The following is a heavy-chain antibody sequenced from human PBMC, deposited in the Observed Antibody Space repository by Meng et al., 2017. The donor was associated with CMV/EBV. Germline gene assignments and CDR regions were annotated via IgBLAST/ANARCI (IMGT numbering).Heavy chain of an antibody. CDR2: IYYSGST. Sequence: QVQLHESGPCLVKPSHTLSLTCPVPGGSISSSDYYWSWIRQPPGKGLEWIVYIYYSGSTYYNPSLKSRVTISVDTSKNQFSLKLSSVTAADTAVYYCARDNRRGGVDYWGQGTLVTVSS. J-gene: IGHJ4*02. CDR3: ARDNRRGGVDY. D-gene: IGHD3-3*01. CDR1: GGSISSSDYY. V-gene: IGHV4-30-4*08.